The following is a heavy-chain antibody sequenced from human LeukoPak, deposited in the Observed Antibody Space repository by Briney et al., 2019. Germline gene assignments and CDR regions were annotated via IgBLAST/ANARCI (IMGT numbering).Heavy chain of an antibody. V-gene: IGHV1-18*01. J-gene: IGHJ4*02. CDR1: GYTFTSYG. D-gene: IGHD3-3*01. CDR3: ARASGSYYDFWSGYYYFDY. Sequence: ASVKVSCKASGYTFTSYGNSWVRQAPGQGLEWMGWISTYNGNTNYAQKFQGRVTMTTDTSTSTVYMELRSLGSDDTAVYYCARASGSYYDFWSGYYYFDYWGQGTLVTVSS. CDR2: ISTYNGNT.